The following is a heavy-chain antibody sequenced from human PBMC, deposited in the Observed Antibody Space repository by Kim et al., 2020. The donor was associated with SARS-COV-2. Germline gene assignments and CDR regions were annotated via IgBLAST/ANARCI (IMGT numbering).Heavy chain of an antibody. Sequence: GGSLRLSCAASGFSFRSYGMHWVRQAPGKGLEWVAVISYDGSNKNYADSVKGRFTISRDNSKNTLYLQMNSLRAEDTAVYYCANERNTGYSSGWTYYY. CDR2: ISYDGSNK. CDR1: GFSFRSYG. V-gene: IGHV3-30*18. CDR3: ANERNTGYSSGWTYYY. J-gene: IGHJ6*01. D-gene: IGHD6-19*01.